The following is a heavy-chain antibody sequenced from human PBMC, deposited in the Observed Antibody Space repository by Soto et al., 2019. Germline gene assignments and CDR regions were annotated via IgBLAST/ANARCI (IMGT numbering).Heavy chain of an antibody. V-gene: IGHV3-49*03. CDR3: TRDTSLWWPGY. Sequence: GGSLRLSCTASGFTFGDYAMSWFRQAPGRGLEWVGFIRSKAYGGTTEYAASVKGRFTISRDDSKSIAYLQMNSLKTEDTAVYYCTRDTSLWWPGYWGQGTLVTVSS. D-gene: IGHD2-21*01. CDR2: IRSKAYGGTT. J-gene: IGHJ4*02. CDR1: GFTFGDYA.